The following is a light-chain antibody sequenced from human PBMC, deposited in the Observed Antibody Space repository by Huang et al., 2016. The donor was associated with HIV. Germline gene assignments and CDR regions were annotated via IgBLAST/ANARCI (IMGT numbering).Light chain of an antibody. CDR1: QSVSSSY. V-gene: IGKV3-20*01. Sequence: IVLTQSPGTLSLSPGERATLSCRASQSVSSSYLAWYPQKPGQAPRHLIYGASSRATGIPDRFSGSGYGTDLTLTISRLEPEDFAVYYYQQYGSSPLTFGGGTKVEIK. CDR3: QQYGSSPLT. CDR2: GAS. J-gene: IGKJ4*01.